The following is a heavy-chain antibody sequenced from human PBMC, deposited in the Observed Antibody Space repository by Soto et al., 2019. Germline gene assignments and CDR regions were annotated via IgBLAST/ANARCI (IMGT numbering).Heavy chain of an antibody. CDR1: GFTFITYA. Sequence: PGGSLRLSCAASGFTFITYAIICCRHSALKRLEWVSSISGNDDRTYYAGSLKGRFTISRDGSKDTLYLQMNSLRAEDTAVYYCARAPMTYDFPYYFDQWGQGTVVTVSS. CDR2: ISGNDDRT. J-gene: IGHJ4*02. D-gene: IGHD3-3*01. CDR3: ARAPMTYDFPYYFDQ. V-gene: IGHV3-23*01.